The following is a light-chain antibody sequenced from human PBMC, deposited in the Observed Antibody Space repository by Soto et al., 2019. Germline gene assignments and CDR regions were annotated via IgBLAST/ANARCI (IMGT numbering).Light chain of an antibody. J-gene: IGKJ1*01. V-gene: IGKV1-5*01. Sequence: MTQSPATLSASVGDRVTITCRASQSISSWLAWYQQKPGKVPNLLIYDASTLESGVPSRFSGSGSGTDFTLTITGLQPDDSATYYCQQYTSYATFGQGTKVDI. CDR2: DAS. CDR1: QSISSW. CDR3: QQYTSYAT.